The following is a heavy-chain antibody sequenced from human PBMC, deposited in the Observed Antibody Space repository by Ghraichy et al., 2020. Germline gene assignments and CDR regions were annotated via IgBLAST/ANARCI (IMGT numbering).Heavy chain of an antibody. CDR1: GGSFSGYY. Sequence: SETLSLTCAVYGGSFSGYYWSWIRQPPGKGLEWIGEINHSGSTNYNPSLKSRVTISVDTSKNQFSLKLSSVTAADTAVYYCARDVVTTDYYYGMDVWGQGTTVTVSS. CDR3: ARDVVTTDYYYGMDV. CDR2: INHSGST. J-gene: IGHJ6*02. D-gene: IGHD2-21*02. V-gene: IGHV4-34*01.